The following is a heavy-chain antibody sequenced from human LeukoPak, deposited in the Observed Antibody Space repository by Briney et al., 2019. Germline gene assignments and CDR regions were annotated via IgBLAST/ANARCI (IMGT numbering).Heavy chain of an antibody. V-gene: IGHV4-59*01. CDR3: ARVEEVAFDI. CDR2: IYYSGST. J-gene: IGHJ3*02. Sequence: SETPSLTCTVSGGSTSSYYWSWIRQPPGKGLEWIGYIYYSGSTNYNPSLKSRVTISVDTSKNQFSLKLSSVTAADTAVYYCARVEEVAFDIWGQGTMVTVSS. D-gene: IGHD3-3*01. CDR1: GGSTSSYY.